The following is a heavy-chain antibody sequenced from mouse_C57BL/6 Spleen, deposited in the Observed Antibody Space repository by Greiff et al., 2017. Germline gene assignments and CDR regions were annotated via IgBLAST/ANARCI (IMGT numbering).Heavy chain of an antibody. Sequence: QVQLQQPGAELVRPGSSVKLSCKASGYTFTSYWMHWVKQRPIQGLEWIGNIDPSDSETHYNQKFKDKATLTVDKSSSTAYMQLSSLTSEDSAVYYCARVDYDVYDYWGQGTTLTVSS. J-gene: IGHJ2*01. CDR2: IDPSDSET. V-gene: IGHV1-52*01. D-gene: IGHD2-4*01. CDR3: ARVDYDVYDY. CDR1: GYTFTSYW.